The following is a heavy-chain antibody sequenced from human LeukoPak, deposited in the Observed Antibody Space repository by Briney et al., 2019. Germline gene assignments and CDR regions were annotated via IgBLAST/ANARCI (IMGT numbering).Heavy chain of an antibody. CDR3: ARYSSSWYDGPPEMYYFDY. Sequence: SETLSLTCAVSGGSISSYYWSWIRQPPGKGLEWIGYIYYSGSTNYNPSRKSRVTISVDTSKNQFSLKLSSVTAADTAVYYCARYSSSWYDGPPEMYYFDYWGQGTLVTVSS. J-gene: IGHJ4*02. D-gene: IGHD6-13*01. CDR2: IYYSGST. V-gene: IGHV4-59*01. CDR1: GGSISSYY.